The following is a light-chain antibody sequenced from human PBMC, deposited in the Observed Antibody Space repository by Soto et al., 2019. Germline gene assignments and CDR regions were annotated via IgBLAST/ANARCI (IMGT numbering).Light chain of an antibody. V-gene: IGKV1-5*01. Sequence: DIQMTQSPSTLSASVGDRVTITCRASQSINSWLAWYQQKPGKAPKLLIYDVSSLESGVPSRFSGSGSGTEFTLTISSLQPDDFATYYCQQYYTYPWTFGQGTKVDIK. J-gene: IGKJ1*01. CDR3: QQYYTYPWT. CDR1: QSINSW. CDR2: DVS.